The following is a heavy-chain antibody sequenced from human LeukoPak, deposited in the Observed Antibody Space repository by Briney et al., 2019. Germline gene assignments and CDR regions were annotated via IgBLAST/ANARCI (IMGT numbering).Heavy chain of an antibody. CDR2: INHSGST. D-gene: IGHD3-3*01. Sequence: SETLSLTYAVYGGSFSGYYWSWIRQPPGKGLEWIGEINHSGSTNYNPSLKSRVTISVDTSKNQFSLKLSSVTAADTAVYYCARGTRRYYDFWSGYYTHYFDYWGQGTLVTVSS. J-gene: IGHJ4*02. V-gene: IGHV4-34*01. CDR1: GGSFSGYY. CDR3: ARGTRRYYDFWSGYYTHYFDY.